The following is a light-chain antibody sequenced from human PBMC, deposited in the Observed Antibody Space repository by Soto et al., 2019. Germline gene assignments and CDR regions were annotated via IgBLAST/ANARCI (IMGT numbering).Light chain of an antibody. CDR2: DVS. CDR1: SSDVGGYNY. Sequence: QSALTQPRSVSGSPGQSVTISCTGTSSDVGGYNYVSWYQQHPGKAPKLMIYDVSKRSSGVPDRFSGSKSGNTASLTISGLQAEDEADYYCCSYAGSYTFVFGTGTKVTVL. CDR3: CSYAGSYTFV. J-gene: IGLJ1*01. V-gene: IGLV2-11*01.